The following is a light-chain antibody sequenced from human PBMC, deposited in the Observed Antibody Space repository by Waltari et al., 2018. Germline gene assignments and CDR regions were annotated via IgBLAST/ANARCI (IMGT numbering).Light chain of an antibody. V-gene: IGLV3-1*01. CDR2: QDN. Sequence: SYVLTQPPSVSVSPGQTASITCSGDKLGDNYAFWYQQKSGKSPVLVIFQDNKRPSGIPERFSGSNSGNTATLTISGTQAMDEADYYCQAWDSNTGEVFGGGTKLTVL. J-gene: IGLJ2*01. CDR3: QAWDSNTGEV. CDR1: KLGDNY.